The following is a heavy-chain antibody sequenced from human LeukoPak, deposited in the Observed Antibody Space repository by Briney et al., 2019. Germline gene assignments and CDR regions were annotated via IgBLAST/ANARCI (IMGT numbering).Heavy chain of an antibody. D-gene: IGHD3-9*01. J-gene: IGHJ1*01. CDR1: GGTFSSYA. Sequence: ASVKVSCKASGGTFSSYAISWVRQAPGQGLEWMGGIIPIFGTANYAQKFQGRVTITADESTSTAYMELSSLRSEDTAVYYCAREGTSYYDILTGHLEHWGQGTLVTVSS. CDR2: IIPIFGTA. CDR3: AREGTSYYDILTGHLEH. V-gene: IGHV1-69*01.